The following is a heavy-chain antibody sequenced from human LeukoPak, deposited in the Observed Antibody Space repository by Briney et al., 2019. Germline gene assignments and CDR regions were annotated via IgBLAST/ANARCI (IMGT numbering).Heavy chain of an antibody. V-gene: IGHV1-69*13. J-gene: IGHJ4*02. CDR1: GDMFSNFT. CDR3: DRETIPILASNHYFDN. D-gene: IGHD3-9*01. Sequence: SVKVSCKSSGDMFSNFTISWVRQAPGQGREWMGRIIPFFGTTNYAQKFQGRVAITPDGSTSTAYMELSSLTSEDTAVYYCDRETIPILASNHYFDNWGQGTLVTVSS. CDR2: IIPFFGTT.